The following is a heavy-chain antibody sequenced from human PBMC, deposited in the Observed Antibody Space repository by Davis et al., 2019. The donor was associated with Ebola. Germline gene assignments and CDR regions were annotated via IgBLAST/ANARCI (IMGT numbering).Heavy chain of an antibody. D-gene: IGHD5-24*01. Sequence: PGGSLRLSCAASGFTISSHSMNWVRQAPGKGLEWVSNIIRGSITTADSVKGRFTISRDNAKNSLYLQMNSLRDEDTAVYYCARDRGRWLQARGSYYYYAMDVWGQGTTVTVSS. CDR2: IIRGSIT. CDR1: GFTISSHS. J-gene: IGHJ6*02. V-gene: IGHV3-48*02. CDR3: ARDRGRWLQARGSYYYYAMDV.